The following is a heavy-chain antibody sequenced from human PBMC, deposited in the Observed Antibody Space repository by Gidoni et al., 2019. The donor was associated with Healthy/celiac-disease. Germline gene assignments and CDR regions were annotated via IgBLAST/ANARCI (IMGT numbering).Heavy chain of an antibody. CDR2: ISYDGSNK. V-gene: IGHV3-30*03. CDR1: GFTFSSYG. D-gene: IGHD4-17*01. CDR3: ARGDYGDPWILFDY. J-gene: IGHJ4*02. Sequence: QVQLVQSGGGVVEPGTSLRPSCAVPGFTFSSYGMHWVRQAPGKGLEWVAVISYDGSNKYYADSVKGRFTISRDNSKNTLYLQMNSLRAEDTAVYCCARGDYGDPWILFDYWGRGTLVTVSS.